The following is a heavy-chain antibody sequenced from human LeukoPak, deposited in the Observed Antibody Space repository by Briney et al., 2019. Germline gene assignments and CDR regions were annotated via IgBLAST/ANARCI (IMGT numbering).Heavy chain of an antibody. CDR1: GFTFSSYS. V-gene: IGHV3-21*01. CDR3: ARGTAVVTRIDY. CDR2: ISSSSSYI. D-gene: IGHD4-23*01. J-gene: IGHJ4*02. Sequence: GGSLRLSCAASGFTFSSYSMNWVRQAPGKGLEWVSSISSSSSYIYYADSVKGRFTISRDNAKNSLYLQMNSLRAEDTAVYYCARGTAVVTRIDYWGQGTLVTVSS.